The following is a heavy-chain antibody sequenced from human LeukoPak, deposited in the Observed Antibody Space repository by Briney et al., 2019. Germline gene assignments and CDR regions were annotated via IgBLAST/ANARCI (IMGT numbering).Heavy chain of an antibody. Sequence: CGPTLVTPTQTLTLTGTFSGFSLSTSGVGVGWIRQPPGKALAWLALIYWDDDKRYSPSLKSRLTITKDTSKNQVVLTMTNMDPVDTATYYCAHYSGYDLYSSGWYVYWGQGTLVTVSS. CDR1: GFSLSTSGVG. CDR3: AHYSGYDLYSSGWYVY. CDR2: IYWDDDK. V-gene: IGHV2-5*02. D-gene: IGHD6-19*01. J-gene: IGHJ4*02.